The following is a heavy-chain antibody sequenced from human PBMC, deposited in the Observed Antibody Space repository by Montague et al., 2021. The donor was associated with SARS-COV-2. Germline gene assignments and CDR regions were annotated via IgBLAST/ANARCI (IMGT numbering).Heavy chain of an antibody. CDR1: GFTFSLYE. CDR3: ARDRRTVGATMDYYYFYGMDV. D-gene: IGHD1-26*01. Sequence: SLRLSCVAYGFTFSLYEMNWVRQAPGKGLEWVSFISSSGSAIYSADSVKGRFTISRDNAKNSLYLQMNSLRAEDTAVYYCARDRRTVGATMDYYYFYGMDVWGQGTTVTVSS. V-gene: IGHV3-48*03. CDR2: ISSSGSAI. J-gene: IGHJ6*02.